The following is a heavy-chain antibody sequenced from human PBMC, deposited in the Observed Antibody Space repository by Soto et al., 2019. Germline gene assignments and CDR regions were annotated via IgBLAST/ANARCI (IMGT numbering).Heavy chain of an antibody. J-gene: IGHJ5*02. CDR1: GCSISSSSYY. V-gene: IGHV4-39*07. CDR2: IYYSGST. Sequence: ASETLSLTCTVSGCSISSSSYYWAWIRQPPGKGLEWIGNIYYSGSTYYNPSLKSRVTISVDTSKNQFSLKLSSVTAEDTAVYYCAKDSDSYCSGGSCYSDFNWFDPWGQGTLVTVSS. D-gene: IGHD2-15*01. CDR3: AKDSDSYCSGGSCYSDFNWFDP.